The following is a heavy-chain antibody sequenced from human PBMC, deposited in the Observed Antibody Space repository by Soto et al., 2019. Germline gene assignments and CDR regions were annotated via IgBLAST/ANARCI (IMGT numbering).Heavy chain of an antibody. CDR3: AREGVSSSWYNYYGMDV. V-gene: IGHV4-61*08. CDR2: IYYSGST. CDR1: GGSISSGDYY. Sequence: LETLSLTCTVSGGSISSGDYYWSWIRQPPGKGLEWIGYIYYSGSTNYNPSLKSRVTISVDTSKNQFSLKLSSVTAADTAVYYCAREGVSSSWYNYYGMDVWGQGTTVTVSS. D-gene: IGHD6-13*01. J-gene: IGHJ6*02.